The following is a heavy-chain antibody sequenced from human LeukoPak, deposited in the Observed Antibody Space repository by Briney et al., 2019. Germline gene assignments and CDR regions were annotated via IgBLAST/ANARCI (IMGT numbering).Heavy chain of an antibody. CDR2: MNRDGSER. D-gene: IGHD3-16*01. CDR3: ARDGGIIRFGGQDV. J-gene: IGHJ6*02. V-gene: IGHV3-7*01. Sequence: GSLRLSCAASGFTFSSYWMSCVRQAPGKGREWVANMNRDGSERNYVDSIKGRFTISRDNAANSLYLQMNSLRVEDTAVYYCARDGGIIRFGGQDVWGQGTTVIVS. CDR1: GFTFSSYW.